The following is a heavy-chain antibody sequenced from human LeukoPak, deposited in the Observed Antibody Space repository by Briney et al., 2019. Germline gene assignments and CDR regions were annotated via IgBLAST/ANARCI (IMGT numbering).Heavy chain of an antibody. CDR1: GGSISSYY. V-gene: IGHV4-59*01. CDR2: IYYSGST. CDR3: ARHYYYYYMDV. J-gene: IGHJ6*03. Sequence: SETLSLTCTVSGGSISSYYWSWIRQPPGKGLEWIGYIYYSGSTNYNPSLKSRVTISVDTSKNQFSLKLSSVTAADTAVYYCARHYYYYYMDVWGKGTTVTVPS.